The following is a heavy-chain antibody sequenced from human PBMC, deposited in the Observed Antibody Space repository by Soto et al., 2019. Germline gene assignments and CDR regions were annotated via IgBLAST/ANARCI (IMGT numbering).Heavy chain of an antibody. CDR1: GGTFSSYT. CDR2: IIPILGIA. J-gene: IGHJ6*03. V-gene: IGHV1-69*02. Sequence: QVQLVQSGAEVKKPGSSVKVSCEASGGTFSSYTISWVRQAPGQGLEWMGRIIPILGIANYAQKFQGRVTITADKSTSTAYMELSSRRSYDTAVYYCASGSGYSYGPYYYYYYMDVWGKGTTVTVSS. D-gene: IGHD5-18*01. CDR3: ASGSGYSYGPYYYYYYMDV.